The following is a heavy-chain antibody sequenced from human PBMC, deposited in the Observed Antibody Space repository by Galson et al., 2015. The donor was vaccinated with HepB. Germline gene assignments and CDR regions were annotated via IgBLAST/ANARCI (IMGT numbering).Heavy chain of an antibody. CDR3: ARDAYGIAAVGRIFDY. Sequence: ETLSLTCTVSGGSISSYYWSWIRQPPGKGLEWIGYIYYSGSTNYNPSLKSRVTISVDTSKNQFSLKLSSVTAADTAVYYCARDAYGIAAVGRIFDYWGQGTLVTVSS. J-gene: IGHJ4*02. V-gene: IGHV4-59*01. CDR1: GGSISSYY. D-gene: IGHD6-13*01. CDR2: IYYSGST.